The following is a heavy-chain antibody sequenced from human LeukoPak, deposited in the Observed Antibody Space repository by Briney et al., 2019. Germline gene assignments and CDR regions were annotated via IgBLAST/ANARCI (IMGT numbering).Heavy chain of an antibody. J-gene: IGHJ2*01. V-gene: IGHV3-48*02. CDR1: GFIFTGYS. CDR2: IDTSSSVI. Sequence: PGGSLRLSCAASGFIFTGYSMNWVRQAPGKGLEWVSYIDTSSSVIYYADSVKGRFIISRDNAKNSLYLQMSSLRDEDTAVYYCARDALHPRWYFDLWGRGTLLTVSS. CDR3: ARDALHPRWYFDL.